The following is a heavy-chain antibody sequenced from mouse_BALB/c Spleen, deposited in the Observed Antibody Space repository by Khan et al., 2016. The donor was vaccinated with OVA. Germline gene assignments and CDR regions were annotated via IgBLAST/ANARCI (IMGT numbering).Heavy chain of an antibody. V-gene: IGHV9-3-1*01. D-gene: IGHD2-10*01. J-gene: IGHJ4*01. CDR3: ARPPYFSYTLDH. CDR2: INTYTGEP. CDR1: GYTFTNYG. Sequence: QIQLVQSGPELNKPGETVKISCKASGYTFTNYGMNWVKQSPGKALKWMGWINTYTGEPTYADDFKGRFAFSLETSASTAYLQINNLKNEDTATYFCARPPYFSYTLDHWGQGTSVTVSS.